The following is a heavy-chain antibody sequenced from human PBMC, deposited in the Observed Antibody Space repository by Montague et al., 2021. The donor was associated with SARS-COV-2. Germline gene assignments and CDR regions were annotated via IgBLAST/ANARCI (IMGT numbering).Heavy chain of an antibody. CDR2: IYYSGST. V-gene: IGHV4-31*03. J-gene: IGHJ6*02. Sequence: TLSLTCTVSGGSISSGGYYWSWIRQHPGKGLEWIGYIYYSGSTYYNPSLKSRVTISVDTSKNQFSLKLSSVTAADTAVYYCARVSVEMATMGVYYYDGMDVWGQGTTVTVSS. CDR3: ARVSVEMATMGVYYYDGMDV. CDR1: GGSISSGGYY. D-gene: IGHD5-24*01.